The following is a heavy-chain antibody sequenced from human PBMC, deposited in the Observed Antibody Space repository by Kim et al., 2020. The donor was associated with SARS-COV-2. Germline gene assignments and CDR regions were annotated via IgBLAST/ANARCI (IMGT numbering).Heavy chain of an antibody. Sequence: GGSLRLSCAASGFTFRSYWMSWVRQAPGKGLEWVANIKEDGSVKQYVDSVKGRFTISRDNAGNSLYLQLNSLRADDTATYYCARDGLLSYTSSLDYWGQGSLVTISS. J-gene: IGHJ4*02. D-gene: IGHD6-13*01. V-gene: IGHV3-7*03. CDR3: ARDGLLSYTSSLDY. CDR1: GFTFRSYW. CDR2: IKEDGSVK.